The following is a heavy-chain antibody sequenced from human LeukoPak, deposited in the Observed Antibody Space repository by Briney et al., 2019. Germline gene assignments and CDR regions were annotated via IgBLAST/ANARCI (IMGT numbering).Heavy chain of an antibody. D-gene: IGHD3-3*01. CDR3: VRGILEYYYFDL. CDR1: GGSFTGYY. J-gene: IGHJ2*01. Sequence: SETLSLTCAVSGGSFTGYYWSWIRQAPGKGLEWIGEIHYRGATNYKPSLRSRVTISRDTSENPFSLKLRSVTAADTAVYYCVRGILEYYYFDLWGRGTLVTVSS. V-gene: IGHV4-34*01. CDR2: IHYRGAT.